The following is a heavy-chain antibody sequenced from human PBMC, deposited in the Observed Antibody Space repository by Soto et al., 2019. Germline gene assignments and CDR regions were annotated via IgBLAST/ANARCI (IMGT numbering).Heavy chain of an antibody. D-gene: IGHD6-6*01. CDR3: AREFSNSPEAFDS. CDR1: GGSVNSDNYY. CDR2: IYYTGST. V-gene: IGHV4-61*01. J-gene: IGHJ4*02. Sequence: SETLSLTCTVSGGSVNSDNYYWSWIRQPPGRGLEWVGYIYYTGSTNYNPSLRSRVTISIDTSRNQFSLKLTSVTAADTAVYYCAREFSNSPEAFDSWGQGALVTVSS.